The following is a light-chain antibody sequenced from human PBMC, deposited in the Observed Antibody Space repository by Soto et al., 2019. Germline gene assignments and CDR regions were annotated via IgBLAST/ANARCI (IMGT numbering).Light chain of an antibody. V-gene: IGKV3-20*01. Sequence: ESVLTQAPGTLSLSPGERATRSCRARQRVSSRYFASYQPQPRQAPTLLIYGTPSRATAIPHSFSGSGSGTAFPLPISRLEPEDFALYSCPQSGNSSWTFGPG. CDR2: GTP. J-gene: IGKJ1*01. CDR3: PQSGNSSWT. CDR1: QRVSSRY.